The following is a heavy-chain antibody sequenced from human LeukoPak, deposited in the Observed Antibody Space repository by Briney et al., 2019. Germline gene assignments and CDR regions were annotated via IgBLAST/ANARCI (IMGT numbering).Heavy chain of an antibody. CDR2: IYYSGST. V-gene: IGHV4-31*03. CDR1: GGSISSGGYY. J-gene: IGHJ6*03. Sequence: SETLSLTCTVSGGSISSGGYYWGWIRQHPGKGLEWITYIYYSGSTYYNPSLKSRVTISVDTSKNQFSLKLSSVTAADTAVYYCAREVCSSTSCYLFSYYYYYMDVWGKGTTVTVSS. CDR3: AREVCSSTSCYLFSYYYYYMDV. D-gene: IGHD2-2*01.